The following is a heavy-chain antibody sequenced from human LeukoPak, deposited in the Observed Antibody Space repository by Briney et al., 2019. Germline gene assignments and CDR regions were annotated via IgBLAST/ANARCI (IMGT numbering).Heavy chain of an antibody. V-gene: IGHV4-59*01. Sequence: SETLSLTCTVSGGSISDYYRGWIRQPPGKGLEWIGCFYNSRSSTYNPSLKSRVTISVDTSKEQFSLKVNSVTAADTAVYYCTSGAGWLNDYWGQGILVTVSS. CDR3: TSGAGWLNDY. CDR2: FYNSRSS. J-gene: IGHJ4*02. CDR1: GGSISDYY. D-gene: IGHD5-12*01.